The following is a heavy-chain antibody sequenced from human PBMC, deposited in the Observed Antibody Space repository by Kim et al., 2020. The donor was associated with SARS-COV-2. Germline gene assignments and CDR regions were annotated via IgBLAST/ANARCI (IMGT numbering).Heavy chain of an antibody. CDR3: ARDHDSSGYKYFDL. D-gene: IGHD3-22*01. Sequence: ADAAKGRFTISRDNSKNTLYLQMNSLRDEDTAVYYCARDHDSSGYKYFDLWGRGTLVTVSS. V-gene: IGHV3-66*01. J-gene: IGHJ2*01.